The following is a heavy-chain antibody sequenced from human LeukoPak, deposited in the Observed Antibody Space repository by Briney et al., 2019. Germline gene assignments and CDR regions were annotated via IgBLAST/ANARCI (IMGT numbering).Heavy chain of an antibody. Sequence: TGGSLRLSCSGSGFSFNSHSLNWVRQAPGKGLEWVSYISSSGSTIYYADSVKGRFTISRDNAKNSLYLQMNSLRAEDTAVYYCAELGITMIGGVWGKGTTVTISS. CDR2: ISSSGSTI. CDR1: GFSFNSHS. CDR3: AELGITMIGGV. V-gene: IGHV3-48*03. J-gene: IGHJ6*04. D-gene: IGHD3-10*02.